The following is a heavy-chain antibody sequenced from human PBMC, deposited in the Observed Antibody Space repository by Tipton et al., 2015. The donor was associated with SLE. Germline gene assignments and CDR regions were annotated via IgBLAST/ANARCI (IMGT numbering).Heavy chain of an antibody. CDR2: ISGSGGST. V-gene: IGHV3-23*01. J-gene: IGHJ4*02. CDR3: AKDIQYSSSLGGNYFDY. Sequence: SLRLSCAASGFTFSSYAMSWVRQAPGKGLEWVSAISGSGGSTYYADSVKGRFTISRDNSKNTLYLQMNSLRAEDTALYYCAKDIQYSSSLGGNYFDYWGQGTLVTVSS. D-gene: IGHD6-6*01. CDR1: GFTFSSYA.